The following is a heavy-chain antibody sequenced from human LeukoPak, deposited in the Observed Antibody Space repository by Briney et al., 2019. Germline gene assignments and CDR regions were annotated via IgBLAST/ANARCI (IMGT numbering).Heavy chain of an antibody. CDR3: AHANSDSITVDC. V-gene: IGHV3-23*01. J-gene: IGHJ4*02. CDR1: GFTFSSYA. CDR2: VSGGGGTT. D-gene: IGHD4-11*01. Sequence: GGSLRLSCAASGFTFSSYAMSWVRQAPGKGQEWVSGVSGGGGTTFYADSVKGRFTISRDNSKNTLYLQMNSLRVEDTAVYYCAHANSDSITVDCWGQGTLVTVSS.